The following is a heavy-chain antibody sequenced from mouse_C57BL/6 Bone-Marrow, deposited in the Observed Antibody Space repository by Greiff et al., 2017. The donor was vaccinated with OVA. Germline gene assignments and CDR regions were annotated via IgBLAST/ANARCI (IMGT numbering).Heavy chain of an antibody. CDR3: AVTTVRGAFDY. Sequence: QVQLQQSGAELARPGASVKMSCKASGYTFTSYTMHWVKQRPGQGLEWIGYINPSSGYTKYNQKFKDKATLTADKSSSTAYMQLSSLTSEDSAVYYCAVTTVRGAFDYWGQGTTLTVSS. J-gene: IGHJ2*01. CDR2: INPSSGYT. V-gene: IGHV1-4*01. CDR1: GYTFTSYT. D-gene: IGHD1-1*01.